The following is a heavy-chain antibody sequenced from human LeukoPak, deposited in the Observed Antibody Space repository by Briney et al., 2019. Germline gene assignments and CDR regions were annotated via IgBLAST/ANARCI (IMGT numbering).Heavy chain of an antibody. CDR3: ASSWTAAEVSYYYGMGV. D-gene: IGHD6-13*01. CDR1: GGTFSSYA. V-gene: IGHV1-69*13. Sequence: ASVKVSCKASGGTFSSYAISWVRQAPGQGLEWMGGIIPIFGTANYAQKFQGRVTITADESTSTAYMELSSLRSEDTAVYYCASSWTAAEVSYYYGMGVWGQGTTVTVSS. CDR2: IIPIFGTA. J-gene: IGHJ6*02.